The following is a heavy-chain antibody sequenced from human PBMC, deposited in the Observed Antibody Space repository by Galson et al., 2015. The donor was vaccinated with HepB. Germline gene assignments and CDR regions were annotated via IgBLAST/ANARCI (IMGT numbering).Heavy chain of an antibody. CDR2: IKPYNGNT. D-gene: IGHD3-9*01. CDR1: GNTFTYRY. CDR3: AGYDILTAALEP. Sequence: SVKVSCKASGNTFTYRYLHWVRQAPGQALEWMGWIKPYNGNTKYAQTFQDRVTITRDRSMSTAYMELSSLRSEDTGMYYCAGYDILTAALEPWGQGTLVTVSS. V-gene: IGHV1-45*02. J-gene: IGHJ5*02.